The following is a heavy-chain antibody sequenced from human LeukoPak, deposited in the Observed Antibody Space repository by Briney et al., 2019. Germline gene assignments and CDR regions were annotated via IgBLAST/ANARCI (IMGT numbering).Heavy chain of an antibody. V-gene: IGHV3-33*01. Sequence: GGSLRLACAASGFTFSSYGMHWVRQAPGKGLEWVAVIWYDGSNKYYADSVKGRFTISRDNSKNTLYLQMNSLRAEDTAVYYCARDAGLYYFDYWGQGTLVTVSS. CDR2: IWYDGSNK. J-gene: IGHJ4*02. D-gene: IGHD3/OR15-3a*01. CDR3: ARDAGLYYFDY. CDR1: GFTFSSYG.